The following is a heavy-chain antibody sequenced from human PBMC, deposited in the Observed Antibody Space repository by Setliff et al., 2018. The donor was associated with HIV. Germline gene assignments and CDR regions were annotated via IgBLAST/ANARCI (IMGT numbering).Heavy chain of an antibody. CDR1: GGSISSGSYY. V-gene: IGHV4-61*02. CDR2: VYAGGTT. D-gene: IGHD2-2*01. CDR3: ARLAIPAATTDY. J-gene: IGHJ4*02. Sequence: SETLSLTCTVSGGSISSGSYYWTWIRQSAGKGLEWIGRVYAGGTTNYNPSLKSRVTISMDSSQNQFSLKLNSVTAADTAVYYCARLAIPAATTDYWGQGTLVTVSS.